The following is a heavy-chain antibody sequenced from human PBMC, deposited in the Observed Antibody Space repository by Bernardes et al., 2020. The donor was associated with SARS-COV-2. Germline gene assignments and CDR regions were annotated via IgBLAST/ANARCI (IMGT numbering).Heavy chain of an antibody. CDR3: AREFTSYSSSSWSNWFDP. CDR1: GYTFTGYY. CDR2: INPNSGGT. Sequence: ASVKVSCKASGYTFTGYYMHWVRQAPGQGLEWMGWINPNSGGTNYAQKFQGRVTMTRDTSISTAYMELSRLRSDDTAVYYCAREFTSYSSSSWSNWFDPWGQGTLVTVSS. D-gene: IGHD6-13*01. J-gene: IGHJ5*02. V-gene: IGHV1-2*02.